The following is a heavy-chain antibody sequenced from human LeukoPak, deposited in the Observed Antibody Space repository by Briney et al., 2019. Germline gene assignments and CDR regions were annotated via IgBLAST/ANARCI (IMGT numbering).Heavy chain of an antibody. Sequence: PGGSLRLSFAASGFTFSSYGMHWVRQAPGKGLEWVAFIRYDGSNKYYADSVKGRFTISRDNSKNTLYLQMNSLRAEDTAVYYCARGIDYGGNAFDYWGQGTLVTVSS. CDR1: GFTFSSYG. CDR3: ARGIDYGGNAFDY. V-gene: IGHV3-30*02. D-gene: IGHD4-23*01. CDR2: IRYDGSNK. J-gene: IGHJ4*02.